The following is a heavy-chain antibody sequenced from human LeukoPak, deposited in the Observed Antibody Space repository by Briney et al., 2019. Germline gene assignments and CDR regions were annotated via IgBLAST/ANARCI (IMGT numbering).Heavy chain of an antibody. J-gene: IGHJ3*02. V-gene: IGHV3-23*01. CDR1: GFTFSSYS. CDR3: AKVGMGIAVAGTGGAFDI. Sequence: RAGGSLRLSCAASGFTFSSYSMNWVRQAPGKGLEWVSAISGSGGSTYYADSVKGRFTISRDNSKNTLYLQMNSLRAEDKAVYYCAKVGMGIAVAGTGGAFDIWGQGTMVTVSS. D-gene: IGHD6-19*01. CDR2: ISGSGGST.